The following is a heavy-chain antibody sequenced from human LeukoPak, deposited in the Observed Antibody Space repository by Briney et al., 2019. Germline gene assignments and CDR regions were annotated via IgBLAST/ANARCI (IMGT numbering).Heavy chain of an antibody. V-gene: IGHV1-2*02. D-gene: IGHD1-26*01. CDR3: ARVLLPSGSYYTYYYYYMDV. Sequence: ASVKVSCKASGYTFTGYYMHWVRQAPGQGLEWMGWINPNSGGTNYAQKFQGRVTMTGDTSISTAYMELSRLRSDDTAVYYCARVLLPSGSYYTYYYYYMDVWGKGNTVNVSS. CDR1: GYTFTGYY. CDR2: INPNSGGT. J-gene: IGHJ6*03.